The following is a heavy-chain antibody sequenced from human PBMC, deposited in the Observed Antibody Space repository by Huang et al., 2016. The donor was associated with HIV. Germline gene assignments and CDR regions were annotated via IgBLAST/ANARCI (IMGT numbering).Heavy chain of an antibody. CDR3: ARSSGELGAPHN. V-gene: IGHV3-11*01. Sequence: QVQLVESGGGLVKPGGSLRLSCADSGFTFSDYYMSWIRQAPGKRMEWVSYISSRGREIYYTDTVKGRFTISRDNAKNSLYLQMNSLRAEDTAVYYCARSSGELGAPHNWGQGTLFTVSS. CDR1: GFTFSDYY. CDR2: ISSRGREI. D-gene: IGHD1-26*01. J-gene: IGHJ4*02.